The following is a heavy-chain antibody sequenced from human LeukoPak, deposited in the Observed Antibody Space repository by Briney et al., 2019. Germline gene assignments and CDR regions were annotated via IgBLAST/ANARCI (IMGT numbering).Heavy chain of an antibody. CDR2: ISGGTT. CDR1: GFTFGDYL. J-gene: IGHJ1*01. Sequence: GGSLRLSCTASGFTFGDYLMSWFRQAPGKGLEWIGFISGGTTEYAASVKGRFTISRDDSTSIAYLQMNSLTTEDTAVYYCSRGSGWLSVYWGQGTLVTVPS. D-gene: IGHD6-19*01. V-gene: IGHV3-49*03. CDR3: SRGSGWLSVY.